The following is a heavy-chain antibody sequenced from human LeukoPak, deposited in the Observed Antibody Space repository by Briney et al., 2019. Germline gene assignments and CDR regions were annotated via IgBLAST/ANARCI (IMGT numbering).Heavy chain of an antibody. CDR2: INPNTGGT. J-gene: IGHJ4*02. D-gene: IGHD4-17*01. CDR1: GYTFTNYY. Sequence: GASVKVSCKTSGYTFTNYYIHWVRQAPGQGLEWMGRINPNTGGTNYAQKFQGRIIMTRDTSINTAYMELTRLRSDDTAVYYCARKGDYEVDFDYWGQGTLVTVSS. V-gene: IGHV1-2*06. CDR3: ARKGDYEVDFDY.